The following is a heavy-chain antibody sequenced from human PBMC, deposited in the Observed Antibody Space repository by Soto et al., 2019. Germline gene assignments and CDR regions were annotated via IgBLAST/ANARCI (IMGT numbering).Heavy chain of an antibody. J-gene: IGHJ4*02. V-gene: IGHV3-74*01. CDR1: GFTFSSYW. Sequence: AGGSLRLSCAASGFTFSSYWMHWVRQNPGKGLVWVSRVNGDGSRTSYADSVKGRFTISRDNAKNTLYLQMNSLRADDTAVYYCARVGYGDYHFDYWGQGALVTVSS. D-gene: IGHD4-17*01. CDR2: VNGDGSRT. CDR3: ARVGYGDYHFDY.